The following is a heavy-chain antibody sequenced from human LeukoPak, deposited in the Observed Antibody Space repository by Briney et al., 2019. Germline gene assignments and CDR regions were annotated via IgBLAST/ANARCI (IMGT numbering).Heavy chain of an antibody. CDR3: AKDWDDSSGWSNLYYYYGMDV. D-gene: IGHD6-19*01. CDR2: ISGSGGST. CDR1: GFTFSSYA. J-gene: IGHJ6*02. Sequence: GGSLRLSCAASGFTFSSYAMSWVRQAPGKGLEWVSAISGSGGSTYYADSVKGRFTISRDNSKNTLYLQMSSLRAEDTAVYYCAKDWDDSSGWSNLYYYYGMDVWGQGTTVTVSS. V-gene: IGHV3-23*01.